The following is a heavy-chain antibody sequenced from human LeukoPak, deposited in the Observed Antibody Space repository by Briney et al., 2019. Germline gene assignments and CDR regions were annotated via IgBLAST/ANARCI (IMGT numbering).Heavy chain of an antibody. D-gene: IGHD2-2*01. J-gene: IGHJ4*02. CDR2: IRGGGSAT. CDR1: GFTFNNYA. CDR3: SKWKAIVLVPAARSPIDY. Sequence: GGSLRLSCAASGFTFNNYAMNWVRQAPGKGLEWVSVIRGGGSATYYADSVKGRFTISRDNSKNTLYLQMNSLRAEDTAVYYCSKWKAIVLVPAARSPIDYWGQGTLVTVSS. V-gene: IGHV3-23*01.